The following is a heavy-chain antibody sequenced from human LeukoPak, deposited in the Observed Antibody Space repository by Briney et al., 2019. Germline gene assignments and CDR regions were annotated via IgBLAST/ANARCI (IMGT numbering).Heavy chain of an antibody. CDR2: IYYSGST. V-gene: IGHV4-39*01. CDR1: GGSISSSSYY. Sequence: PSETLSLTCTVSGGSISSSSYYWGWIRQPPGKGLEWIVSIYYSGSTYYNPSLKSRVTISVDTSKNQFSLKLSSVTAADTAVYYCARGPPYYDYVWGSYRFDYWGQGTLVTVSS. D-gene: IGHD3-16*02. CDR3: ARGPPYYDYVWGSYRFDY. J-gene: IGHJ4*02.